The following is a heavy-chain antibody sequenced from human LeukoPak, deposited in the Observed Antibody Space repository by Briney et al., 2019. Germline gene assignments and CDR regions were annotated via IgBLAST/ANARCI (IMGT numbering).Heavy chain of an antibody. D-gene: IGHD3-10*01. CDR1: GFTFGNYI. CDR2: SSTSSTYM. J-gene: IGHJ4*02. CDR3: ARAMSFYYGSAFDY. Sequence: GGSLRLSCAASGFTFGNYILNWVRQDPGEGLEWVSSSSTSSTYMYYADSVKGRFTISRDNAKSSLYLQMNSLRAEDTAVYYCARAMSFYYGSAFDYWGQGTLVTVSS. V-gene: IGHV3-21*01.